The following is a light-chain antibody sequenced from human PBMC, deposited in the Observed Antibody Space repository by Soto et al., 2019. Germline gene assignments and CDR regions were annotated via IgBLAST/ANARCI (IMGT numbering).Light chain of an antibody. J-gene: IGKJ4*01. CDR1: QGIRGW. CDR2: GAS. V-gene: IGKV1-12*01. Sequence: DIQMTQSPSSVSASVGDRVTITCRARQGIRGWLAWYQQKPGKAPKLLIYGASTLQSGVPLRFSGSGSGTDFTLNISNLQTEDFATYYSQQANSFPLTSGGRTKVEIK. CDR3: QQANSFPLT.